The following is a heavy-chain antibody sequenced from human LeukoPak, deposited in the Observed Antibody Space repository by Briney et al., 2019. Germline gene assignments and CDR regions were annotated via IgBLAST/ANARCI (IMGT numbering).Heavy chain of an antibody. Sequence: GASVKVCCKASGYTFTSYGISWVRQAPGQGLEWMGWISAYNGNTNYAQTLQGRDTMTTDTSTSTAYHELSSLRPDDTPVYYCARGAARGEDHFDYWRQGTLVTVSS. D-gene: IGHD3-16*01. V-gene: IGHV1-18*04. CDR2: ISAYNGNT. CDR3: ARGAARGEDHFDY. J-gene: IGHJ4*02. CDR1: GYTFTSYG.